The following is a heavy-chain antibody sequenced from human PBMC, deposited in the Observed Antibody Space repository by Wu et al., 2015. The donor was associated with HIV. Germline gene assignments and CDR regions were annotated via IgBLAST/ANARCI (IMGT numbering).Heavy chain of an antibody. V-gene: IGHV1-69*15. CDR3: ARVPGIPFQKANAFDI. CDR2: IIPIFGTA. J-gene: IGHJ3*02. CDR1: GGTFSNYA. D-gene: IGHD3-10*01. Sequence: QVHLVQSGAEMKKPGSSVKVSCKAFGGTFSNYAISWVRQAPGQGLEWMGRIIPIFGTANYAQKFQGRVTITADESTSTAYMELSSLRSEDTAVYYCARVPGIPFQKANAFDIWGQGTMVTVSS.